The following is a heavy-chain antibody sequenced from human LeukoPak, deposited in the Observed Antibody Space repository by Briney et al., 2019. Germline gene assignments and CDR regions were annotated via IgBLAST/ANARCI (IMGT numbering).Heavy chain of an antibody. CDR1: GFTFNNYN. J-gene: IGHJ4*02. CDR2: ITSSGTYI. V-gene: IGHV3-21*01. CDR3: ARDPNYYDSSGYFDAFHYFDY. Sequence: GGSLRLSCATSGFTFNNYNMNWVRQAPGRALEWVSSITSSGTYIFYADSVKGRFTISRDNAKNSLYLQMNSLRAEDTAVYYCARDPNYYDSSGYFDAFHYFDYWGQGTLVTVSS. D-gene: IGHD3-22*01.